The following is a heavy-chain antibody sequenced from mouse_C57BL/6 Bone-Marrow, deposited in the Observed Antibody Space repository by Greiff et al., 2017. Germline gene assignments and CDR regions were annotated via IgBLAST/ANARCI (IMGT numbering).Heavy chain of an antibody. CDR1: GYTFTSYG. D-gene: IGHD1-1*01. V-gene: IGHV1-81*01. J-gene: IGHJ3*01. Sequence: QVQLKQSGAELARPGASVKLSCKASGYTFTSYGISWVKQRTGQGLEWIGEIYPRSGNTYYNEKFKGKATLTADKASSTAYMELRSLTSEDSAVYFCAYYYGSSYVFAYWGQGTLVNVTA. CDR3: AYYYGSSYVFAY. CDR2: IYPRSGNT.